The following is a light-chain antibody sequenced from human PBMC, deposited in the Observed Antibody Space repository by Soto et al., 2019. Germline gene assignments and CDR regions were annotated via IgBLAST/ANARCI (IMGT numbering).Light chain of an antibody. CDR2: DAS. CDR3: QQYNSYSKT. Sequence: DIQMTQSPSTLSASVGDRDTITCLASQSISTWLAWYQQKPGKAPKLLIYDASILKSGVPSRFSGSGSGAEFTLTISSLQPDDFATYFCQQYNSYSKTFGQGTKV. V-gene: IGKV1-5*01. CDR1: QSISTW. J-gene: IGKJ1*01.